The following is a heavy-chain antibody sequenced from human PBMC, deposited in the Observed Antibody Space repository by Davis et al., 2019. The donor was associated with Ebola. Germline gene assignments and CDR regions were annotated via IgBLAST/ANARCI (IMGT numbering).Heavy chain of an antibody. Sequence: AASVKVSCKASGYTFTSYGISWVRHAPGQGLEWMGWISTYNGNTKYAQKLQGRVTMTTDTSTSIAYMELRSLRSDDTAVYYCARDQYSSQGLGYYYYGMDVWGQGTTVTVSS. D-gene: IGHD6-6*01. CDR3: ARDQYSSQGLGYYYYGMDV. V-gene: IGHV1-18*04. CDR2: ISTYNGNT. J-gene: IGHJ6*02. CDR1: GYTFTSYG.